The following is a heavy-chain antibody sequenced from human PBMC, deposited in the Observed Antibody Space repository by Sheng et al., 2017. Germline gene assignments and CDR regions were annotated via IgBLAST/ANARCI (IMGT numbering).Heavy chain of an antibody. J-gene: IGHJ4*02. D-gene: IGHD6-19*01. CDR3: VASILRSGWYIDY. V-gene: IGHV1-18*01. CDR2: INPYNGNT. CDR1: GYTFNNND. Sequence: QVHLVQSGVEMKRPGTSVKVSCKASGYTFNNNDMSWVRQAPGQGLEWMGRINPYNGNTDYAQNLQGRVTMTTDTSTTTAYMELRSLRSDDTAVYYCVASILRSGWYIDYWGQGTLVTVSS.